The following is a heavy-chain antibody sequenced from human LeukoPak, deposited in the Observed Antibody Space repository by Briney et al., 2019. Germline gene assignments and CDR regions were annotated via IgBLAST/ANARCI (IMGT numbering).Heavy chain of an antibody. Sequence: ASVKVSCKASGYTFTSYYIHWVRQAPGQGLEWRGIFIPSGGSTSYAQKFQGRVTMTKDTSTSTVYMELSSLRSEDTAVYYCARDPLKVAATGLDYWGQGTLVTVS. CDR1: GYTFTSYY. J-gene: IGHJ4*02. CDR2: FIPSGGST. D-gene: IGHD6-13*01. V-gene: IGHV1-46*01. CDR3: ARDPLKVAATGLDY.